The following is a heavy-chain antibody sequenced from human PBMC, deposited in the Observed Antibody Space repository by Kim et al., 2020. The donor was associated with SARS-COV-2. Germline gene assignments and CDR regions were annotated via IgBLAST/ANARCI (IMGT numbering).Heavy chain of an antibody. V-gene: IGHV1-3*01. CDR3: ARASSAYSSYAF. J-gene: IGHJ4*02. Sequence: ASVKVSCKASGYTFTSYVMHWVHQAPGQRLEWMGWINADNGNTKYSQKFQGRVTITRDTSASTAYMELSSLRSEDTAVYYCARASSAYSSYAFWGQGTLVTVSS. D-gene: IGHD5-12*01. CDR1: GYTFTSYV. CDR2: INADNGNT.